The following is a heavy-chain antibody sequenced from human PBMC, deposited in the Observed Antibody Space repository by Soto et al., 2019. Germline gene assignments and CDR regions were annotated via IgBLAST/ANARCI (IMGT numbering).Heavy chain of an antibody. J-gene: IGHJ6*03. CDR1: GYTFTNYA. D-gene: IGHD2-2*01. CDR3: ARGHLAVVPVASWFYYMDV. V-gene: IGHV1-3*01. Sequence: QVQLVQSGAEVEKPGASVKVSCKASGYTFTNYAVNWVRQAPGQRLEWMGWINAGNGNTRFSQNLQGRVTITRDTSARTVYMELSSLRSEDTAVYYCARGHLAVVPVASWFYYMDVWVKGTTGTVSS. CDR2: INAGNGNT.